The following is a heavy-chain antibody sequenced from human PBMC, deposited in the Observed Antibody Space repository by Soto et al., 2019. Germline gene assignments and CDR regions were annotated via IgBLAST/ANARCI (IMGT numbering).Heavy chain of an antibody. Sequence: QVQLQESGPGLVKPSGTLSLTCAVSGGSISSSNWWSWVRQPPGKGLEWIGEIYHSGSTNYNPSRKSRFTISVDKSKNPFSLKLSSVAAADTAVYYCARDSCSGGSCYSGREWRYFDYWGQGTLVTVSS. D-gene: IGHD2-15*01. CDR1: GGSISSSNW. V-gene: IGHV4-4*02. CDR2: IYHSGST. CDR3: ARDSCSGGSCYSGREWRYFDY. J-gene: IGHJ4*02.